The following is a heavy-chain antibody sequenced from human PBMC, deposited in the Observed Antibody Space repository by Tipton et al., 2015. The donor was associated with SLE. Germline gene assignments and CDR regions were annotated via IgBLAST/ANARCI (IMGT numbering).Heavy chain of an antibody. D-gene: IGHD6-13*01. CDR3: ARDPTYSSSGGDY. CDR2: IYYSGST. V-gene: IGHV4-39*02. Sequence: TLSLTYTVSGGSISSSSYYWGWIRQPPGKGLEWIGSIYYSGSTYYNPSLKSRVTISVDTSKNQFSLKLSSVTAADTAVYYCARDPTYSSSGGDYWGQGTLVTVSS. J-gene: IGHJ4*02. CDR1: GGSISSSSYY.